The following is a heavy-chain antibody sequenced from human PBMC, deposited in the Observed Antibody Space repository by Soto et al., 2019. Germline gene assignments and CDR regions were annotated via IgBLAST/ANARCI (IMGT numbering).Heavy chain of an antibody. CDR1: GGSPRSSNW. CDR2: IYHSGST. CDR3: ARPTRQWLGLRYYYGMDV. J-gene: IGHJ6*02. Sequence: PSETPSLPCAVSGGSPRSSNWLGWGRQPPGKGLEWIGEIYHSGSTYYNPSLKSRVTISVDTSKNQFSLKLSSVTAADTAVYYCARPTRQWLGLRYYYGMDVWGQGTTVTVSS. V-gene: IGHV4-4*02. D-gene: IGHD6-19*01.